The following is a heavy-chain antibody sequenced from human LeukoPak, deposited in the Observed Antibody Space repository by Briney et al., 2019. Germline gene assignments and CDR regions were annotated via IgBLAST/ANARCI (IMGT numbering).Heavy chain of an antibody. J-gene: IGHJ4*02. CDR1: GFTVSSNY. CDR3: AIADSGSYYSGFDY. CDR2: VYSGGST. D-gene: IGHD1-26*01. Sequence: PGGSLRLSCAASGFTVSSNYMSWVRQAPGKGLEWVSVVYSGGSTHYADSVKGRFTISRDNSKNTLYLHMNSLRAEDTAVYYCAIADSGSYYSGFDYWGQGTLVTVSS. V-gene: IGHV3-66*01.